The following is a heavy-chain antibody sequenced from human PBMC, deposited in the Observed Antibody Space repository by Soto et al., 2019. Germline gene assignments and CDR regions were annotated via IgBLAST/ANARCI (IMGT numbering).Heavy chain of an antibody. CDR2: LHSDGKTV. CDR1: GFTLGAFW. CDR3: ARGLYYGMDV. Sequence: AGGSLRLSCADSGFTLGAFWMHWFRQAPGGGLEWVSRLHSDGKTVLYAVSVKGRFTMSRDSAKSTLFLHMSSLRADDMAVYYCARGLYYGMDVWGQGTTVTVSS. J-gene: IGHJ6*02. V-gene: IGHV3-74*01.